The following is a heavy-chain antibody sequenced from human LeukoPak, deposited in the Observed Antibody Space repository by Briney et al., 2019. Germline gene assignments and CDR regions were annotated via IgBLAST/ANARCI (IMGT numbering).Heavy chain of an antibody. CDR2: IYYSGST. V-gene: IGHV4-39*01. D-gene: IGHD3-9*01. Sequence: SETLSLTCTVSGGSISSSSYYWGWIRQPPGKGLEWIGSIYYSGSTYYNPFLKSRVTISVDTSKNQFSLKLSSVTAADTAVYYCARSIRYFDWLSPTSFDYWGQGTLVAVSS. CDR1: GGSISSSSYY. J-gene: IGHJ4*02. CDR3: ARSIRYFDWLSPTSFDY.